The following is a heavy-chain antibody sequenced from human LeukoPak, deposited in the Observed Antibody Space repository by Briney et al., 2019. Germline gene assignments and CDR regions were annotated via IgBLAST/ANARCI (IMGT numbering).Heavy chain of an antibody. J-gene: IGHJ3*01. CDR1: GGSISSYY. Sequence: SETLSLTCTVSGGSISSYYWSWIRQPPGKGLEWIGYIYYSGSTNYNPSLKSRVTISVDTSKNQFSLKLSSVTAADTAVYYCARLGSSHFVEVWGQGTMVTVSS. CDR3: ARLGSSHFVEV. CDR2: IYYSGST. V-gene: IGHV4-59*08. D-gene: IGHD6-13*01.